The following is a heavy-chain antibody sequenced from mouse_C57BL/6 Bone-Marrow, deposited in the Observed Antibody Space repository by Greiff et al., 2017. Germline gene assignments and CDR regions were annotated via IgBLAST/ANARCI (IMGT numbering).Heavy chain of an antibody. J-gene: IGHJ2*01. CDR2: IHPNSGST. CDR3: AREGYYDGSSFFDY. CDR1: GYTFTSYW. Sequence: QVQLQQPGAELVQPGASVKLSCKASGYTFTSYWMHLLKQRPGQGLEWIGMIHPNSGSTNYTEKFKSKPTLTVDKSSSTAYMQLSSLTSENSAVYYCAREGYYDGSSFFDYWGQGNTLTVSS. V-gene: IGHV1-64*01. D-gene: IGHD1-1*01.